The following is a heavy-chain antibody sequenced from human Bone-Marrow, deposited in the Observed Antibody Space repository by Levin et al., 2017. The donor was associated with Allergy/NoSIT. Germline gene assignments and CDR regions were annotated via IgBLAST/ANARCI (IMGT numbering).Heavy chain of an antibody. Sequence: ASVKVSCKASGYTFTSYDINWVRQATGQGLEWMGWMNPNSGNTGYAQKFQGRVTMTRNTSISTAYMELSSLRSEDTAVYYCARRMEDPYCGGDCYWAFDSWGQGTMVTVSS. CDR3: ARRMEDPYCGGDCYWAFDS. J-gene: IGHJ3*02. V-gene: IGHV1-8*01. CDR2: MNPNSGNT. D-gene: IGHD2-21*02. CDR1: GYTFTSYD.